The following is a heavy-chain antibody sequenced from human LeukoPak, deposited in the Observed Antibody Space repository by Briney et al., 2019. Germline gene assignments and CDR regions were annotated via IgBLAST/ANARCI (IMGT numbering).Heavy chain of an antibody. Sequence: GGSLRLSCAASGFTFSSYGMHWVRQAPGKGLEWVAVISYDGSNKYYADSVKGRFTISRDNSKNTLYLQMDSLRAEDTAVYYCAKTYEQQLEDYYYGMDVWGQGTTVTVSS. V-gene: IGHV3-30*18. D-gene: IGHD6-13*01. J-gene: IGHJ6*02. CDR2: ISYDGSNK. CDR3: AKTYEQQLEDYYYGMDV. CDR1: GFTFSSYG.